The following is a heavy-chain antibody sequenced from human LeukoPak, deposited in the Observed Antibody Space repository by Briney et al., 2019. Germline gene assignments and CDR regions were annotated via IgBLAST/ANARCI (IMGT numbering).Heavy chain of an antibody. CDR1: GGSISSSSYY. CDR2: IYTSGST. Sequence: PSETLSLTCTVSGGSISSSSYYWSWIRQPAGKGLEWIGRIYTSGSTNYNPSLKSRVTMSVDTSKNQFSLKLSSVTAADTAVYYCARDRPFVRWERHPVHYYYMDVWGKGTTVTVSS. J-gene: IGHJ6*03. CDR3: ARDRPFVRWERHPVHYYYMDV. V-gene: IGHV4-61*02. D-gene: IGHD1-26*01.